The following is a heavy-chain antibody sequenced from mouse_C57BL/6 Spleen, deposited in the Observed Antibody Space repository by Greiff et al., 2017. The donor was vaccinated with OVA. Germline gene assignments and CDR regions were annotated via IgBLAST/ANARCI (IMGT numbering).Heavy chain of an antibody. D-gene: IGHD1-1*01. CDR3: ARHRGYGSSYGYFDV. Sequence: VNVVESGPGLVAPSQSLSITCTVSGFSLTSYGVHWVRQPPGKGLEWLVVIWSDGSTTYNSALKSRLSISKDNSKSQVFLKMNSLQTDDTAMYYCARHRGYGSSYGYFDVWGTGTTVTVSS. V-gene: IGHV2-6-1*01. CDR1: GFSLTSYG. CDR2: IWSDGST. J-gene: IGHJ1*03.